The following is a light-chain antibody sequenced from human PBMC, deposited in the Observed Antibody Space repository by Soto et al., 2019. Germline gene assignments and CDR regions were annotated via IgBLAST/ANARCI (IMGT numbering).Light chain of an antibody. Sequence: QSVLPQSPSASASLGPSVTLTCTLSSGHRSYAIAWHQQQPEKGPRYLMKLNSDGSHSKGDGIPDRFSGSSSGAERYLTISSLQSGDEADYYCQTWGTGIQVFGGGTKLTVL. CDR1: SGHRSYA. CDR3: QTWGTGIQV. V-gene: IGLV4-69*01. J-gene: IGLJ3*02. CDR2: LNSDGSH.